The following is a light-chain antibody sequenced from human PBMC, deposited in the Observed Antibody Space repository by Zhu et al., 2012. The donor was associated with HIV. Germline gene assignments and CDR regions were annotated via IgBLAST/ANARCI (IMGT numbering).Light chain of an antibody. CDR2: GTS. Sequence: DIQMTQSPSSLSVSVGDRVIITCRASQTVGQYLHWYQQKSGKAPKLLIYGTSNLERGVPSRFSGSGFATDFTLTISSLQPEDFATYYCLQSYSIPYTFGQGTNLEIK. V-gene: IGKV1-39*01. CDR3: LQSYSIPYT. CDR1: QTVGQY. J-gene: IGKJ2*01.